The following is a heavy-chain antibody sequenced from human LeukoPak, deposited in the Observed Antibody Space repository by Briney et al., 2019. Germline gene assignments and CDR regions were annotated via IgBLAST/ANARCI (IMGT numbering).Heavy chain of an antibody. CDR3: ARDLPTDY. CDR2: ISSSSSTI. Sequence: GRSLRLSCAASGFTFSSYSMNWVRQAPGKGLEWVSYISSSSSTIYYADSVKGRFTISRDNAKNSLYLQMNSLRAEDTAVYYCARDLPTDYWGQGTLVTVSS. CDR1: GFTFSSYS. J-gene: IGHJ4*02. D-gene: IGHD4-17*01. V-gene: IGHV3-48*01.